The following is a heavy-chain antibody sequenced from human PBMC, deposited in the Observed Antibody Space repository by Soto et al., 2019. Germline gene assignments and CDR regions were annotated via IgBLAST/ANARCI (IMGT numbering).Heavy chain of an antibody. CDR2: ISYDGSNK. CDR3: ARSRGYCSGGSCYYYYGMDV. J-gene: IGHJ6*02. V-gene: IGHV3-30-3*01. D-gene: IGHD2-15*01. Sequence: PLRLSCAASGFTFSSYAMHWVRQAPGKGLEWVAVISYDGSNKYYADSVKGRFTISRDNSKNTLYLQLNSLRAEDTAVYYCARSRGYCSGGSCYYYYGMDVWGQGTTVTVSS. CDR1: GFTFSSYA.